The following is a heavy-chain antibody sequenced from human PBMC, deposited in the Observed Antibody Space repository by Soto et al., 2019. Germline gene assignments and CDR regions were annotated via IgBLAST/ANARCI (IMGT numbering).Heavy chain of an antibody. D-gene: IGHD5-12*01. V-gene: IGHV1-46*01. CDR3: ARHYSGYDPIDY. Sequence: ASVKVSCKASGYTFTSYYMHWVRQAPGQGLEWMGIINPSGGSTSYAQKFQGRVTITRDTSASTAYMELSSLRSEDTAVYYCARHYSGYDPIDYWGQGTLVTVSS. CDR2: INPSGGST. CDR1: GYTFTSYY. J-gene: IGHJ4*02.